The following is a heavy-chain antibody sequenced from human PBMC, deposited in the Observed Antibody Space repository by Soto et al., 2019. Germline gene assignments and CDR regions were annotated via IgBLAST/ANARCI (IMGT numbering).Heavy chain of an antibody. D-gene: IGHD6-13*01. J-gene: IGHJ4*02. V-gene: IGHV3-21*01. CDR3: ARGIERGFVNHY. CDR2: ISSSSSYI. CDR1: GFTFSSYS. Sequence: GGSLRLSCAASGFTFSSYSMNWVRQAPGKGLEWVSSISSSSSYIYYADSVKGRFTISRDNAKNSLYLQMNSLRAEDTAVYYCARGIERGFVNHYWGQGTLVTVSS.